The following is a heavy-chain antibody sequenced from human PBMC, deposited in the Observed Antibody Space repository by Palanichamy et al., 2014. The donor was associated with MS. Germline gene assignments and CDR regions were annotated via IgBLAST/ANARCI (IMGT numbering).Heavy chain of an antibody. CDR3: ARVTGYSSGVFDY. CDR1: GGSISSYY. J-gene: IGHJ4*01. CDR2: IYSSGTT. Sequence: QVQLQESGPGLVKPSETLSLTCTVSGGSISSYYWSWIRQPPGKGLEWIGYIYSSGTTNYNPSLKSRVTMSVDTSKNQISLNLSSVTAGDTAVYYCARVTGYSSGVFDYWGHGTLVTVSS. V-gene: IGHV4-59*01. D-gene: IGHD6-19*01.